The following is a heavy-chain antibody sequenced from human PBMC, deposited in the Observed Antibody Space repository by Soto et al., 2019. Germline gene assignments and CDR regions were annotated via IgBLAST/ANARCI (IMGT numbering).Heavy chain of an antibody. CDR2: IYYSGST. CDR3: ARELRFGEDYYGMDV. D-gene: IGHD3-10*01. Sequence: QVQLQVSGTGLVKPSQTLSLTCTVSGGSISSGGYYWSWIRQHPGKGLEWIGYIYYSGSTYYNPSLKSRVTISVDTSKNQFSLKLSSVTAADTAVYYCARELRFGEDYYGMDVWGQGTTVTVSS. CDR1: GGSISSGGYY. V-gene: IGHV4-31*03. J-gene: IGHJ6*02.